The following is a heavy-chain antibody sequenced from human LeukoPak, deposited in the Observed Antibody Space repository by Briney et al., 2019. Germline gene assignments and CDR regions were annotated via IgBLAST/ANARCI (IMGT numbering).Heavy chain of an antibody. V-gene: IGHV1-2*02. CDR3: ARDLDVGSGWEHDY. Sequence: ASVKVSCKASGYTFTGYYMHWVRQAPGQGLEWMGWINPNSGGTNYAQKFQGRVTMTRDTSISTAYMELSRLRSDDTAVYYCARDLDVGSGWEHDYWGQGTLVTVSS. CDR1: GYTFTGYY. J-gene: IGHJ4*02. D-gene: IGHD6-19*01. CDR2: INPNSGGT.